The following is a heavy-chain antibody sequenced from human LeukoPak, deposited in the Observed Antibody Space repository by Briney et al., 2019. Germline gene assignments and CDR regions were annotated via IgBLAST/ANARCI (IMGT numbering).Heavy chain of an antibody. Sequence: PGGSLRLSCAASGFTFSSYGMHWVRQAPGKGLEWVSGISGRGGSTYYADFVKGRFTISRDNSKNTLYLQMNSLRAEDTAVYYCATYSKTGTRWWGQGALVTVSS. V-gene: IGHV3-23*01. CDR3: ATYSKTGTRW. D-gene: IGHD1-7*01. J-gene: IGHJ4*02. CDR2: ISGRGGST. CDR1: GFTFSSYG.